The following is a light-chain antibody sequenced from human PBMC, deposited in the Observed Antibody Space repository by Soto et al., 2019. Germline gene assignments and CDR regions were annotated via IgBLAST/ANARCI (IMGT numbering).Light chain of an antibody. V-gene: IGKV1-5*03. CDR2: QAS. CDR1: QSIDNW. J-gene: IGKJ1*01. CDR3: LSKR. Sequence: DIQMTQSPSTLSASVGDRVTITCRVSQSIDNWLAWYQQKPGKVPNLLIYQASSLESGVPSRFSGSGFGTDFTLQAKDLLTDGITASAGLSKRFAEGTKV.